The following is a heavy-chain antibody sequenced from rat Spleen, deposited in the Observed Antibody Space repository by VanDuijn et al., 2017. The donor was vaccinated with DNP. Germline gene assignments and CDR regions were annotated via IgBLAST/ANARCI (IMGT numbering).Heavy chain of an antibody. Sequence: EVQLVESGGGSVQPGRSLKLSCAASGFTFSDYYMAWVRQAPTKGLEWVAYIRYDGGSTYYGDSVKGRFTISRDNAKTTLYLQMNSLISEDMATDYCARWFKSLYYSHHWGRGVTFTVSS. CDR1: GFTFSDYY. J-gene: IGHJ2*01. D-gene: IGHD1-6*01. CDR2: IRYDGGST. V-gene: IGHV5-22*01. CDR3: ARWFKSLYYSHH.